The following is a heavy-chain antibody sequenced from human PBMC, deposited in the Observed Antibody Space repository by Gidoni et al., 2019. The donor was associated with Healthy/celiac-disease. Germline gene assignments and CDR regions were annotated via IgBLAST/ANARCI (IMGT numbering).Heavy chain of an antibody. Sequence: EVQLLESGGGLVQPGGSLRLYRAASGFTFSSYAMRWVRQAPGKGLEWVSAISGSGGSTYYADSVKGRFTISRDNSKNTLYLQMNSLRAEDTAVYYCAKTSRGSITGLVDYWGQGTLVTVSS. V-gene: IGHV3-23*01. CDR1: GFTFSSYA. D-gene: IGHD1-26*01. J-gene: IGHJ4*02. CDR3: AKTSRGSITGLVDY. CDR2: ISGSGGST.